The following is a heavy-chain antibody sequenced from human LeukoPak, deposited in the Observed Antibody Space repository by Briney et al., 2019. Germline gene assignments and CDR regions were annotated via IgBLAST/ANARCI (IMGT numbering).Heavy chain of an antibody. CDR1: GGSISSGGYY. V-gene: IGHV4-31*03. J-gene: IGHJ3*02. Sequence: PSQTLSLTCTVSGGSISSGGYYWSWIRQHPGKGLEWIGYIYYSGSTNYNPSLKSRVTISVDTSKNQFSLKLSSVTAADTAVYYCARPTGNTAMAFDIWGQGTMVTVSS. CDR2: IYYSGST. D-gene: IGHD5-18*01. CDR3: ARPTGNTAMAFDI.